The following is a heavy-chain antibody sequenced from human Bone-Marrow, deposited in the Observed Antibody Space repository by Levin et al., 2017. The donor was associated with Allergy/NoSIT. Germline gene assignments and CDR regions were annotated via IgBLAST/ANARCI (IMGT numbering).Heavy chain of an antibody. CDR2: IYYSGST. CDR3: ARVFRIAAHHWFDP. J-gene: IGHJ5*02. V-gene: IGHV4-59*01. D-gene: IGHD6-6*01. CDR1: GGSISSYY. Sequence: SETLSLTCTVSGGSISSYYWSWIRQPPGKGLEWIGYIYYSGSTNYNPSLKSRVTISVDTSKNQFSLKLSSVTAADTAVYYCARVFRIAAHHWFDPWGQGTLVTVSS.